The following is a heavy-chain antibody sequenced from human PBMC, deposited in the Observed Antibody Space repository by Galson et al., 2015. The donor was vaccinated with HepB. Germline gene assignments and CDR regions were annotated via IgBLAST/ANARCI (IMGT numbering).Heavy chain of an antibody. CDR2: IIPLFGTT. V-gene: IGHV1-69*13. Sequence: SVKVSCKASGGIFSSYAISWVRQAPGQGLEWMGGIIPLFGTTDYAQQFQGRVTITADESTTTVYMELSGLRFEDTAVYYCARRELSGTYCLRGGWFDPWGQGTLVTVSS. CDR1: GGIFSSYA. CDR3: ARRELSGTYCLRGGWFDP. D-gene: IGHD3-10*01. J-gene: IGHJ5*01.